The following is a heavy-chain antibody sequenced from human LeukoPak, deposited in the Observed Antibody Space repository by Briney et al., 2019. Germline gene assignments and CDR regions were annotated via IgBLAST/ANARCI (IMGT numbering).Heavy chain of an antibody. J-gene: IGHJ6*03. CDR3: ARVVSGYYDILTGYYMYYYYMDV. CDR1: GYTFTSYY. CDR2: INPSGGST. Sequence: ASVKVSCKASGYTFTSYYMHWVRQAPGQGLEWMGIINPSGGSTSYAQKFQGRVTITADESTSTVYMELSRLRSDDTAVYYCARVVSGYYDILTGYYMYYYYMDVWGKGTTVTVSS. V-gene: IGHV1-46*01. D-gene: IGHD3-9*01.